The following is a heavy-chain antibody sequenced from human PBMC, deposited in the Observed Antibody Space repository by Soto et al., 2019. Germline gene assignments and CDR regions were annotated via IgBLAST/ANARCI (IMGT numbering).Heavy chain of an antibody. V-gene: IGHV4-31*03. D-gene: IGHD3-10*01. Sequence: PSETLSLTSTVSGGSISSGGYYWSWIRQHPGKGLEWIGYIYYSGSTYYNPSLKSRVTISVDTSKNQFSLKLSSVTAADTAVYYCARTSGLVGWFDPWGQGTLVTVSS. J-gene: IGHJ5*02. CDR2: IYYSGST. CDR1: GGSISSGGYY. CDR3: ARTSGLVGWFDP.